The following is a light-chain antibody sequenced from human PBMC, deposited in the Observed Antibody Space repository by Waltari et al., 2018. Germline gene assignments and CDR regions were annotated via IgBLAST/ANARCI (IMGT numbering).Light chain of an antibody. CDR3: QVWDSSSDHVV. CDR1: NVGTYR. V-gene: IGLV3-21*02. J-gene: IGLJ2*01. Sequence: VLTQPTSLSASPGASARFTCTLRSGINVGTYRIYWYQQKPGQAPVLAVYEDSDRPSGIPERFSGSNSGNTATLTISRVEAGDEADYYCQVWDSSSDHVVFGGGTKLTVL. CDR2: EDS.